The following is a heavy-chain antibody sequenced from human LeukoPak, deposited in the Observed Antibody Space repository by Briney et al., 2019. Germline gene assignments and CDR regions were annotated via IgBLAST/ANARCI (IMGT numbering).Heavy chain of an antibody. J-gene: IGHJ3*02. V-gene: IGHV3-23*01. CDR1: GFTFSAYA. Sequence: GALRLSCTASGFTFSAYAMMWVRQAPGKGPEWVLAIRGGGGSAFYADSVKGRFTISRDNSKYTLFLQMNSLRAEDTAVYYCARDPNGDYIGAFDMWGPGTMVTVSS. CDR3: ARDPNGDYIGAFDM. D-gene: IGHD4-17*01. CDR2: IRGGGGSA.